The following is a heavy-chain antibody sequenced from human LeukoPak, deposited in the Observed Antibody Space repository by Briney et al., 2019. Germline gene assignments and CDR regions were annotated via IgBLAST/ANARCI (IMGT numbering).Heavy chain of an antibody. J-gene: IGHJ5*02. CDR3: AKDPYYYDSSGPNCFDP. CDR2: ISGSGGST. D-gene: IGHD3-22*01. Sequence: GGSLRLSCAASGFTFSSYAMSWVRQAPGKGLEWVSAISGSGGSTYYADSVKGRFTISRDNSKNTLYLQMNSLRAEDTAVYYCAKDPYYYDSSGPNCFDPWGQGTLVTVSS. CDR1: GFTFSSYA. V-gene: IGHV3-23*01.